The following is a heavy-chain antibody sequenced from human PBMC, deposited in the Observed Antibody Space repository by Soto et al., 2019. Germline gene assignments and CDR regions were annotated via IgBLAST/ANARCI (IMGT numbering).Heavy chain of an antibody. CDR2: ISPYNGNT. CDR3: ARVPTPTHGDSNKNNFLDP. Sequence: VKVSCKASGYTFVDYGFSWVRQAPGQGLEWMGLISPYNGNTHYVETFQGRVTMTTDTSTSTAFMELRTLTSDDTAVYYCARVPTPTHGDSNKNNFLDPWGQGTLVTVSS. J-gene: IGHJ5*02. CDR1: GYTFVDYG. D-gene: IGHD3-10*01. V-gene: IGHV1-18*04.